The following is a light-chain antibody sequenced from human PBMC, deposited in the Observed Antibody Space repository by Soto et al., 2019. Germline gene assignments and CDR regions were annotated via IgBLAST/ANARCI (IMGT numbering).Light chain of an antibody. CDR2: SAS. V-gene: IGKV3-20*01. CDR3: QQSGDSPPWT. CDR1: QSVTSNY. Sequence: EIVLTQSPGTLSLSPGERATLSCRASQSVTSNYLAWYHQKPGQTLRLLLYSASSRATGIPDRFSGSGSGTDITLTISSREPEDFAVYYCQQSGDSPPWTFGQGTKVAIK. J-gene: IGKJ1*01.